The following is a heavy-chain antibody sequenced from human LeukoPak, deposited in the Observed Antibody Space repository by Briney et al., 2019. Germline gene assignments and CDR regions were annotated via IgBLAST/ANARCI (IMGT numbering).Heavy chain of an antibody. CDR3: AGSLDTAMVAAFDI. CDR2: INHSGST. CDR1: GGSFSGYY. V-gene: IGHV4-34*01. D-gene: IGHD5-18*01. Sequence: SETLSLTCAVYGGSFSGYYWSWIRQPPGKGLEWIGEINHSGSTNYNPSLKSRVTISVDTSKNQFSLKLSSVTAADTAVYYCAGSLDTAMVAAFDIWGQGTMVTVSS. J-gene: IGHJ3*02.